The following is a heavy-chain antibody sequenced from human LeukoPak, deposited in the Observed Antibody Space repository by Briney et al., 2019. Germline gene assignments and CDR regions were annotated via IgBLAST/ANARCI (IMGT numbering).Heavy chain of an antibody. D-gene: IGHD2-2*01. CDR2: INTSGGTT. CDR3: AKGLTGYCSGTSCPTFNY. J-gene: IGHJ4*02. Sequence: GGSLRLSCAASGFTFSSYAMSWVRQAPGKGLEWVSTINTSGGTTYYADSVKGRCTISRDNPRNTLYLQMNSLRAEDTAIYYCAKGLTGYCSGTSCPTFNYWGQGTLVTVSS. V-gene: IGHV3-23*01. CDR1: GFTFSSYA.